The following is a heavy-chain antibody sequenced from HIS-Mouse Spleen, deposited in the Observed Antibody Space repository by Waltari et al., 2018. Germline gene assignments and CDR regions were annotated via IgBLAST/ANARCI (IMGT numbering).Heavy chain of an antibody. CDR2: IYYSGST. Sequence: QVQLQESGPGLVKPSETLSLTCTVPGGPISRYYWSWIRQPPGKGLEWIGYIYYSGSTNYNPSLKSRVTISVDTSKNQFSLKLSSVTAADTAVYYCATPYFDYWGQGTLVTVSS. CDR1: GGPISRYY. CDR3: ATPYFDY. J-gene: IGHJ4*02. V-gene: IGHV4-59*08.